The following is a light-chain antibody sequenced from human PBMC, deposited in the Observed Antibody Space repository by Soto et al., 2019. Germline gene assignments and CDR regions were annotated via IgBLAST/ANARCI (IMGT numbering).Light chain of an antibody. CDR1: QSVSSY. CDR2: DAS. V-gene: IGKV3-11*01. CDR3: QQRSNWL. J-gene: IGKJ3*01. Sequence: ETVLTQSPATLSLSPGERATLSCGASQSVSSYLAWYQQKPGQAPRLLIYDASKRATGIPARFGGSGSGTDFTLTISSLEPEDFAVYYCQQRSNWLFXPGTKVDIK.